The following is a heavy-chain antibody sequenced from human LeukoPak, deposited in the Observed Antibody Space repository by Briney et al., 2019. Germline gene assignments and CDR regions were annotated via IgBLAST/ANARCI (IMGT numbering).Heavy chain of an antibody. Sequence: PGGSLRLSCAASGFTVSSNYMSWVRQAPGKGLEWVSVIYSGGSTYYANSVKGRFTISRDNSKNTLYLQMNSLRAEDTAVYYCARDGSPYYYDSSGYHTWGQGTLVTVYS. CDR2: IYSGGST. V-gene: IGHV3-53*01. CDR1: GFTVSSNY. CDR3: ARDGSPYYYDSSGYHT. J-gene: IGHJ5*02. D-gene: IGHD3-22*01.